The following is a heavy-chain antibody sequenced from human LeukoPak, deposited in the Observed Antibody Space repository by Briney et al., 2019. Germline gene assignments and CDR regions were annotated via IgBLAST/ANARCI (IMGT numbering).Heavy chain of an antibody. D-gene: IGHD6-13*01. CDR1: GFTFSSYS. V-gene: IGHV3-48*02. Sequence: PGGSLRLSCAASGFTFSSYSMNWVRQAPGKGLEWVSYISSSSSTIYYADSVKGRFTISRDNAKNSLYLQMNSLRDEGTAVYYCARDHSSSWYVFYFDYWGQGTLVTVSS. CDR2: ISSSSSTI. CDR3: ARDHSSSWYVFYFDY. J-gene: IGHJ4*02.